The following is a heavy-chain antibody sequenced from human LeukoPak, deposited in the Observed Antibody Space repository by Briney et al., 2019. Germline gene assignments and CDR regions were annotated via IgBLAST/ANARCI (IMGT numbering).Heavy chain of an antibody. CDR3: AQVTPGPSYYFDY. CDR1: GGTFSSYA. V-gene: IGHV1-18*01. D-gene: IGHD4-11*01. Sequence: GASVKVSCKASGGTFSSYAISWVRQAPGQGLEWMGWISAYNGNTNYAQKLQGRVTMTTDTSTSTAYMELRSLRSDDTAVYYCAQVTPGPSYYFDYWGQGTLVTVSS. J-gene: IGHJ4*02. CDR2: ISAYNGNT.